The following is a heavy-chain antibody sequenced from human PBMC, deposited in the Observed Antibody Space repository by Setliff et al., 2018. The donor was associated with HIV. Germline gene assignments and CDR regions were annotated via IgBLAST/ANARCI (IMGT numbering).Heavy chain of an antibody. J-gene: IGHJ5*02. CDR3: ARPGMATLKVWVDN. D-gene: IGHD5-12*01. CDR1: GGSISSYY. CDR2: ISYSGSA. V-gene: IGHV4-59*08. Sequence: SETLSLTCTVSGGSISSYYWSWIRQPPGKGLEWIGYISYSGSADYNPSLKSRVTISIDTSKNQFSLKLSSVTAADTAVYYCARPGMATLKVWVDNWGQGTLVTVSS.